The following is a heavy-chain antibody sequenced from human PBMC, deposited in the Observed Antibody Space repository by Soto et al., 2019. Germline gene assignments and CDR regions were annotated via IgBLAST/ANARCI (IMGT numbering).Heavy chain of an antibody. Sequence: SLKISCAASGFTFDDHGMHWVRQGPGRGLEWVSGISWNSETTGYADSVKGRFTISRDNAKNSLYLQMNSLRAEDTALYYCAKDEGGVWNVAKGGSYAYYGMDVWGQGTTVTVSS. CDR3: AKDEGGVWNVAKGGSYAYYGMDV. CDR1: GFTFDDHG. CDR2: ISWNSETT. V-gene: IGHV3-9*01. J-gene: IGHJ6*02. D-gene: IGHD3-16*01.